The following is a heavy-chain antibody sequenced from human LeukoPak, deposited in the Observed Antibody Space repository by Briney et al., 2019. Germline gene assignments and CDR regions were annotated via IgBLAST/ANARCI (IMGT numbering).Heavy chain of an antibody. CDR3: ARDGVSTVAFDY. V-gene: IGHV3-74*01. Sequence: GGSLRLSCAASGFSFSAYWVHWVRHAPGKGLVWVSRIDFDGADTVYADSVKGRFTISRDNAKNTLYLQLNSLRAEDTAVYYCARDGVSTVAFDYWGQGTLVTVSS. J-gene: IGHJ4*02. D-gene: IGHD1-14*01. CDR2: IDFDGADT. CDR1: GFSFSAYW.